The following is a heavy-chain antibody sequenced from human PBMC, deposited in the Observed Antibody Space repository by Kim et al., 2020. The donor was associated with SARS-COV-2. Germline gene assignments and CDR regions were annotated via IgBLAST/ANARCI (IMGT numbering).Heavy chain of an antibody. V-gene: IGHV3-66*01. CDR2: IYSGGST. D-gene: IGHD6-19*01. CDR3: ARIRADSNGWYEFDF. Sequence: GGSLRLSCAASGFTVSSNFLSWVRQTPGKGLEWISVIYSGGSTYYADSVKDRFFISRDSSKNTLYLEMNSLRGDDTAVYYCARIRADSNGWYEFDFWGQGTLVTVSS. J-gene: IGHJ4*02. CDR1: GFTVSSNF.